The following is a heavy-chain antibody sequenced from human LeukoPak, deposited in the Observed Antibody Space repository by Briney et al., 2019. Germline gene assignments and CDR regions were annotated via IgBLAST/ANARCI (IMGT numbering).Heavy chain of an antibody. CDR3: ARDWVVTDWYFDL. Sequence: GGSLRLSCAASGFTFSSYSMNWVRQAPGKGLEWVSYISSSSSTIYYADSVKGRFTISRDNAKNSLYLQMNSLRAEDTAVYYCARDWVVTDWYFDLWGRGTLVTVSS. V-gene: IGHV3-48*04. CDR2: ISSSSSTI. CDR1: GFTFSSYS. J-gene: IGHJ2*01. D-gene: IGHD4-23*01.